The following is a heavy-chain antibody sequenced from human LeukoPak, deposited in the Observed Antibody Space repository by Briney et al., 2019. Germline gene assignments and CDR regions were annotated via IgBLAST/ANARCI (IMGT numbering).Heavy chain of an antibody. V-gene: IGHV1-18*01. D-gene: IGHD6-19*01. Sequence: ASVKVSCKASGYTFTSYGISWVRQAPGQGLEWMGWISAYNGNTNYAQKLQGRVTLTTDSSTNTAYMELRSLRSDDTAVYYCARDPSNTSGWMTWFDPWGQGTLVTVSS. CDR2: ISAYNGNT. CDR3: ARDPSNTSGWMTWFDP. CDR1: GYTFTSYG. J-gene: IGHJ5*02.